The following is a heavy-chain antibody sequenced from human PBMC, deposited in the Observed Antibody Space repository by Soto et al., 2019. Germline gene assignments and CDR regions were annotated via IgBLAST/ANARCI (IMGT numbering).Heavy chain of an antibody. CDR1: GYTFTSYG. CDR2: ISAYNGNT. D-gene: IGHD3-3*01. J-gene: IGHJ6*02. CDR3: ARYDDWGGYSWYYYDMDA. Sequence: ASVKVSCKASGYTFTSYGISWVRQAPGQGLEWMGWISAYNGNTNYAQKLQGRVTMTTDTSTSTAYMELRSLRAEDTAVYYCARYDDWGGYSWYYYDMDAWGQGTTVTVS. V-gene: IGHV1-18*01.